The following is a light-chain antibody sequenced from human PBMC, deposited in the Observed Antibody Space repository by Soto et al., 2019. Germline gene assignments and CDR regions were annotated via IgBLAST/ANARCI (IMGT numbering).Light chain of an antibody. Sequence: AIQLTQSPSSLSASVGDRVTITCRASQGISSALAWYQQRAGKDPKLLIFDASTLESGVPSRFGDSGSGTDFTLSISSLQPEDFATYYCQQFNSYPYTFGQGTNLDIK. J-gene: IGKJ2*01. CDR3: QQFNSYPYT. CDR2: DAS. CDR1: QGISSA. V-gene: IGKV1-13*02.